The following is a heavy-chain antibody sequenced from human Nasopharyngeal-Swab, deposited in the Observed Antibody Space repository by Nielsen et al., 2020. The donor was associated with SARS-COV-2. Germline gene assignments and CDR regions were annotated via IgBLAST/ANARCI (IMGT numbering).Heavy chain of an antibody. D-gene: IGHD3-3*01. CDR2: ISSSSRYI. Sequence: SLKISCASSGFTFSSYSMNWVRQAPGKRLEWVSSISSSSRYIYYADSVKGRFTISRDNANNTLYLQMNSLRAEDTAVYYCARDLRITIFGVAPYYYYGMDVWGQGTTVTVSS. CDR3: ARDLRITIFGVAPYYYYGMDV. J-gene: IGHJ6*02. CDR1: GFTFSSYS. V-gene: IGHV3-21*01.